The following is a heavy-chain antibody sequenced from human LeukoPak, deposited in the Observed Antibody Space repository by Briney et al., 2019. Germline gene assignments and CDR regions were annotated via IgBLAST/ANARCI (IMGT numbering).Heavy chain of an antibody. CDR1: SGSVSSGSYY. Sequence: PSETLSLTCSVSSGSVSSGSYYWSWIRQPPGKGLEWIGYIYYRGSTTYNPSLKSRVSMSVDTSKNNFSLKLSSVTAADTAVYYCARVPISTTARGYFDYWGQGTLVTVSS. V-gene: IGHV4-61*03. D-gene: IGHD4-17*01. CDR3: ARVPISTTARGYFDY. J-gene: IGHJ4*02. CDR2: IYYRGST.